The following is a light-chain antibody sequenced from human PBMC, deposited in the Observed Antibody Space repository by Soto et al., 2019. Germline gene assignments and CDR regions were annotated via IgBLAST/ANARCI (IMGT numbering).Light chain of an antibody. J-gene: IGKJ1*01. CDR1: QSVHTF. CDR2: GAS. V-gene: IGKV3-11*01. CDR3: HQRSNWPPDT. Sequence: IVLTQSPVTLSLSPWERATLSCRASQSVHTFLAWYQQKPGQPPRLLIYGASTRATGVPARFSGSGSGTDFTLTISSLEPEDFAVYYCHQRSNWPPDTFGQGTKVDIK.